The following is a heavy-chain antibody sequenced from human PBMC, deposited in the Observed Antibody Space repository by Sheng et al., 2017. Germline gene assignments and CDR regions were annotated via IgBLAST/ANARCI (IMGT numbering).Heavy chain of an antibody. CDR1: GGSINSGSFY. Sequence: QVQLQESGPGLVKPSQTLSLTCTVSGGSINSGSFYWSWVRQPAGRAGRGLGVCIPVGAPTTTPPSRVESPFTRHVQDQFSLQLISVTAADTAVYYCARLTYYSASGNPNYYMDVWGQGTTVTVSS. J-gene: IGHJ6*03. CDR2: CIPVGAP. V-gene: IGHV4-61*02. D-gene: IGHD3-10*01. CDR3: ARLTYYSASGNPNYYMDV.